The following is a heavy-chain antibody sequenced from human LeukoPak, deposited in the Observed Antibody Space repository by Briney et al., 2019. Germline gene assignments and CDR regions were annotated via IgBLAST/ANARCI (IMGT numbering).Heavy chain of an antibody. Sequence: GGSLRLSCAASGFTFSSYWMSWVRQAPGKGLEWVANIKQDGSEKDYVDSVEGRFTISRDNAKKSLYLQMNSLRAEDTAVYYCARGPSSGNALNYRGQGTLVTVSS. V-gene: IGHV3-7*04. CDR2: IKQDGSEK. D-gene: IGHD3-16*01. CDR1: GFTFSSYW. CDR3: ARGPSSGNALNY. J-gene: IGHJ4*02.